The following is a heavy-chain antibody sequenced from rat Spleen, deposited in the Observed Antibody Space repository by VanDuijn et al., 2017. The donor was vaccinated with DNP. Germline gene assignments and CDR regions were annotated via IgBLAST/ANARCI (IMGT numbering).Heavy chain of an antibody. CDR2: INYSGIT. Sequence: EVQLQESGPGLVKPSQSLSLTCSVTGYSITSNYWGGIRQFPGNKMECIGHINYSGITSYNPSLTSRISINRDTSKNQFFLQLNSVTTEYTAKYCCARQPTGMDYWGQGVMVTVSP. V-gene: IGHV3-1*01. D-gene: IGHD1-7*01. J-gene: IGHJ2*01. CDR1: GYSITSNY. CDR3: ARQPTGMDY.